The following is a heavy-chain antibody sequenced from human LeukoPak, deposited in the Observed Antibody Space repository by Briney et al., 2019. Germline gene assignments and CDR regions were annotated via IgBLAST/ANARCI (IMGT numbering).Heavy chain of an antibody. D-gene: IGHD3-10*01. CDR3: AKKGGRGDGMDV. Sequence: PGRSLRLSCAASGFTFSSYGMNWVRQAPGKGLEWVAVISYDGSNKYYADSVKGRFTISRDNSKNTLYLQMNSLRAEDTAVYYCAKKGGRGDGMDVWGQGTTVTVSS. CDR2: ISYDGSNK. J-gene: IGHJ6*02. V-gene: IGHV3-30*18. CDR1: GFTFSSYG.